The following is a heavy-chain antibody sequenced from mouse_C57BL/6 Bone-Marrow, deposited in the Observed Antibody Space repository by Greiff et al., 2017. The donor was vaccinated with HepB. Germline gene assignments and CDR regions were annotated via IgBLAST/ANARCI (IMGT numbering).Heavy chain of an antibody. CDR1: EYEFPSHD. J-gene: IGHJ4*01. V-gene: IGHV5-2*03. D-gene: IGHD1-1*01. CDR3: APPYYYGSSPSAMDY. CDR2: INSDGGST. Sequence: EVMLVESGGGLVQPGESLKLSCESTEYEFPSHDMSWVRKTPEKRLELVAAINSDGGSTYYPDTMERRFIISRYNTKKTLYLQMSSLRSEDTALYYCAPPYYYGSSPSAMDYWGQGTSVTVSS.